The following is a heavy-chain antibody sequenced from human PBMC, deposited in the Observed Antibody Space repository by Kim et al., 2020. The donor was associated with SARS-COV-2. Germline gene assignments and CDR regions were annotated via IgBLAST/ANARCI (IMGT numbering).Heavy chain of an antibody. CDR3: ARDWVERGYSGYDSHYFDY. Sequence: SETLSLTCTVSGGSISSSSYYWGWIRQPPGKGLEWIGSIYYSGSTYYNPSLKSRVTISVDTSKNQFSLKLSSVTAADTAVYYCARDWVERGYSGYDSHYFDYWGQGTLVTVSS. V-gene: IGHV4-39*07. CDR1: GGSISSSSYY. J-gene: IGHJ4*02. D-gene: IGHD5-12*01. CDR2: IYYSGST.